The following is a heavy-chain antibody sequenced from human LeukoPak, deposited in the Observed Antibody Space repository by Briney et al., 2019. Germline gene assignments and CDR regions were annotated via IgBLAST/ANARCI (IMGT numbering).Heavy chain of an antibody. D-gene: IGHD3-16*02. V-gene: IGHV1-18*01. CDR2: ISAYNGNT. Sequence: ASVKVSCKASGYTFTSYGISWVRQAPGQGLEWMGWISAYNGNTNYAQKLQGRVTMTTDTSTSTAYMELRSLRSDDTAVYYCARDRLSGRLAPRYYYYGMDVWGQGTTVTVSS. CDR3: ARDRLSGRLAPRYYYYGMDV. J-gene: IGHJ6*02. CDR1: GYTFTSYG.